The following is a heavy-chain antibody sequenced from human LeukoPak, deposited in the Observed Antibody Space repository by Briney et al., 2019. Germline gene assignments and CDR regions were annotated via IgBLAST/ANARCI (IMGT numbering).Heavy chain of an antibody. CDR2: IYHSGST. CDR1: GYSISSGYC. D-gene: IGHD2-2*02. J-gene: IGHJ1*01. CDR3: AVGYCSSTSCYREYFQH. Sequence: AETLSLTCAVSGYSISSGYCWGWIRQPPGKGLEWIGTIYHSGSTYYNPSLKGRVTISIDKSKNYISLKLSCGTAADTALYYCAVGYCSSTSCYREYFQHWGQGTLVTVSS. V-gene: IGHV4-38-2*01.